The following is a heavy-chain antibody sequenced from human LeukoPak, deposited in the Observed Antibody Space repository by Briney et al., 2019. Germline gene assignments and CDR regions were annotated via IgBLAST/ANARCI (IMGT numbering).Heavy chain of an antibody. V-gene: IGHV4-59*08. CDR1: GGAISGYY. CDR2: IYYSGST. J-gene: IGHJ4*02. D-gene: IGHD6-6*01. Sequence: SETLSLTCTVSGGAISGYYWSWIQQPPGKGLEWIGYIYYSGSTNYNPSLKSRVTISVDTSKNQFSLKLSSVTAADTAVYYCARQKGGSSSADYWGQGTLVTVSS. CDR3: ARQKGGSSSADY.